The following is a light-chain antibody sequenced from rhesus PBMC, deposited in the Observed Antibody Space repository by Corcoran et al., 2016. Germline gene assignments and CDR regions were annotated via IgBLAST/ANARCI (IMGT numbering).Light chain of an antibody. J-gene: IGKJ4*01. CDR3: QQYSNWPVT. CDR2: GAS. Sequence: DIVMTQSPATLSLSPGNRATLSCRASQSVSSNLAWYQRKPGQPPRLLIYGASTRASGIPDRFSGRGFWTDFTLTISGLEPEDFAVYYCQQYSNWPVTFGGGTKVEIK. CDR1: QSVSSN. V-gene: IGKV3-42*03.